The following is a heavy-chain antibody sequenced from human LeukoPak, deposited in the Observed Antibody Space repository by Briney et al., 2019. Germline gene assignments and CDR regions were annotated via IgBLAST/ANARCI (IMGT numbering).Heavy chain of an antibody. V-gene: IGHV3-9*01. D-gene: IGHD3-10*01. CDR2: ISWNSGSI. Sequence: PGGSLRLSCAASGFTFDDYAMHWVRQAPGKGLEWVSGISWNSGSIGYADSVKGRFTISRDNAKNSLYLQMNSLRAEDTALYYCAKDIARFGELFDPPGDYWGQGTLVTVSS. CDR3: AKDIARFGELFDPPGDY. J-gene: IGHJ4*02. CDR1: GFTFDDYA.